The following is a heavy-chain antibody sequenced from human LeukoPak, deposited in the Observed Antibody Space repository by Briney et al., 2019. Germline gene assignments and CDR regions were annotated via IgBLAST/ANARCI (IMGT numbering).Heavy chain of an antibody. Sequence: QPGASLRLSCAASGFTFSSYAMSWVRQAPGKGLEWVSAISGSGGSTYYADSVKGRFTISRDNSKNTLYLQMNSLRAGDTAVYYCARHGQYYFDYWGQGTLVTVPS. CDR3: ARHGQYYFDY. CDR2: ISGSGGST. D-gene: IGHD3/OR15-3a*01. CDR1: GFTFSSYA. J-gene: IGHJ4*02. V-gene: IGHV3-23*01.